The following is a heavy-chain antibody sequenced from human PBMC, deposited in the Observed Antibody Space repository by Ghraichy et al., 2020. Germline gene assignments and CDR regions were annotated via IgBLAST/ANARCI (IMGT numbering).Heavy chain of an antibody. CDR2: IKQDGSEK. CDR1: GFTFSSYW. D-gene: IGHD6-19*01. Sequence: GGSLRLSCAASGFTFSSYWMSWVRQAPGKGLEWVANIKQDGSEKYYVDSVKGRFTISRDNAKNSLYLQMNSLRAEDTAVYYCARDVYSSGWGNFWFDPWGQGTLVTVSS. CDR3: ARDVYSSGWGNFWFDP. J-gene: IGHJ5*02. V-gene: IGHV3-7*01.